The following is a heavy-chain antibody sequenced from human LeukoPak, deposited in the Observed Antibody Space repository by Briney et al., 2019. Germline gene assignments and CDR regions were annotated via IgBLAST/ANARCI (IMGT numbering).Heavy chain of an antibody. J-gene: IGHJ4*02. Sequence: PGGSLRLSCAASGFTVSSNYMSWVRQAPGKGLEWVSVIYSGGSTYYADSVKGRFTISRDNSKNTLYLQMNSLRAEDTAVYYCAREFITIFGVVTEAFDYWGQGTLVTVSS. CDR1: GFTVSSNY. CDR3: AREFITIFGVVTEAFDY. D-gene: IGHD3-3*01. CDR2: IYSGGST. V-gene: IGHV3-66*01.